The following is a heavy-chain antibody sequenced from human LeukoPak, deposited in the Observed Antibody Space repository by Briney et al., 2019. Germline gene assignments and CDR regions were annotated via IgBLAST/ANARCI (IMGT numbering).Heavy chain of an antibody. CDR1: GYTFTSYY. J-gene: IGHJ4*02. Sequence: ASVTVSCKASGYTFTSYYMHWVRQAPGQGLEWMGIINPSGGSTSYAQKFQGRVTMTRDTSTSTVYMELSSLRSEDTAVYYCASTYSGSYSSRYYFDYWGQGTLVTVFS. CDR3: ASTYSGSYSSRYYFDY. D-gene: IGHD1-26*01. CDR2: INPSGGST. V-gene: IGHV1-46*01.